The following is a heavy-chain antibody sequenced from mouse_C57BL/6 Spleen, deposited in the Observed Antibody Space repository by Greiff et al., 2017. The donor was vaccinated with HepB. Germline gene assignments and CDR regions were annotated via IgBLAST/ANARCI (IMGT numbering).Heavy chain of an antibody. Sequence: EVNLVESGGGLVKPGGSLKLSCAASGFTFSSYAMSWVRQTPEKRLEWVATISDGGSYTYYPDNVKGRFTISRDNAKNNLYLQMSHLKSEDTAMYYCARVDYSKGFAYWGQGTLVTVSA. CDR2: ISDGGSYT. CDR3: ARVDYSKGFAY. V-gene: IGHV5-4*03. J-gene: IGHJ3*01. D-gene: IGHD2-5*01. CDR1: GFTFSSYA.